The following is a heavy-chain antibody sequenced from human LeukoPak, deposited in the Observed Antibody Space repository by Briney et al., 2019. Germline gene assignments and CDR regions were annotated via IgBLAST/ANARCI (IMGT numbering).Heavy chain of an antibody. D-gene: IGHD5-12*01. CDR1: GFTFSDFY. J-gene: IGHJ4*02. Sequence: GGSLRLSCAASGFTFSDFYMSWIRQAPGKGLEWVSYITSAGRAIYYAGSVQGRFTISRDNARNSPYLQMNGLRAEDTAVYYCASDIVATSGDFWGQGTLVTVSS. CDR3: ASDIVATSGDF. CDR2: ITSAGRAI. V-gene: IGHV3-11*01.